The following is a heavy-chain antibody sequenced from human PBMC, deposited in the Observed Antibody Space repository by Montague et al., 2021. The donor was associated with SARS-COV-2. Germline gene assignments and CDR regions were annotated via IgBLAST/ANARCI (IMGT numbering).Heavy chain of an antibody. J-gene: IGHJ3*02. Sequence: SLSLTCTVSGGSISSGGYYWSWIRQHPGKGLEWIGYIYYSGSTYYNPSLKSRVTISADTSKNQFSLKLSSVTAADTAVYYCARDPRYDSSGYYLGSAFDIWGQGTMVTVSS. CDR3: ARDPRYDSSGYYLGSAFDI. CDR1: GGSISSGGYY. V-gene: IGHV4-31*03. CDR2: IYYSGST. D-gene: IGHD3-22*01.